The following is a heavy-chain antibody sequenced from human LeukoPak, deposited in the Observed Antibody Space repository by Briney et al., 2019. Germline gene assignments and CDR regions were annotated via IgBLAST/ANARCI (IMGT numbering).Heavy chain of an antibody. Sequence: QAGGSLRLSCAASGFTFSSYSMNWVRQAPGKGLEWVSYISSGSSTIYYADSVRGRFTISRDNAKNSLYLQMNSLRAEDTAVYYCARLGGNWFDPWGQGTLVTVSS. J-gene: IGHJ5*02. V-gene: IGHV3-48*01. CDR3: ARLGGNWFDP. CDR1: GFTFSSYS. D-gene: IGHD3-16*01. CDR2: ISSGSSTI.